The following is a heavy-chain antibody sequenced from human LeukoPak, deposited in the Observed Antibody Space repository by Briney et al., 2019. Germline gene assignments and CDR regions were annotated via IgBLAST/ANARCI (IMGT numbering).Heavy chain of an antibody. D-gene: IGHD2-15*01. Sequence: PSRSLRLSCPASGFTFSSYAMSWGRQAPGKGLEWVSAISGRGGSTYYSDSVKGRFTISRDNSTNTMYLQMNSLRAEDTAVYYCAKIGGDYCSGGPCYVNCWGQGTLVTVSS. CDR3: AKIGGDYCSGGPCYVNC. CDR2: ISGRGGST. V-gene: IGHV3-23*01. CDR1: GFTFSSYA. J-gene: IGHJ4*02.